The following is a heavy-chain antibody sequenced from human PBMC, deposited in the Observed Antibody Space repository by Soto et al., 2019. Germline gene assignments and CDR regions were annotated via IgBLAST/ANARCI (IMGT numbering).Heavy chain of an antibody. V-gene: IGHV1-18*01. CDR1: GYGFTTYG. J-gene: IGHJ4*02. CDR2: ISAHNGNT. CDR3: ATGGYGGY. Sequence: QVHLVQSGAEVKKPGASVKVSCKGSGYGFTTYGITWVRQAPGQGLEWMAWISAHNGNTNYAQKVQGRVTVTRDTTTSTGYIELRSLRADDTAVYYCATGGYGGYWGQGAQAPVSS. D-gene: IGHD3-10*01.